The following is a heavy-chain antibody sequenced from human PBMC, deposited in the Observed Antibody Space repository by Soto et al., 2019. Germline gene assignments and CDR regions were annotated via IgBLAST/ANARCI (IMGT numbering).Heavy chain of an antibody. D-gene: IGHD3-10*01. CDR2: IWYDGSNK. CDR1: GFTFSSYV. Sequence: GGSLRLSCAASGFTFSSYVMHWVRQAPGKGLGWVAGIWYDGSNKYYADSVKGRFTISRDNSKNTLYLQMNSLRAEDTAVYYCARDRAYYYGSGNDYWGQGTLVTVSS. J-gene: IGHJ4*02. V-gene: IGHV3-33*01. CDR3: ARDRAYYYGSGNDY.